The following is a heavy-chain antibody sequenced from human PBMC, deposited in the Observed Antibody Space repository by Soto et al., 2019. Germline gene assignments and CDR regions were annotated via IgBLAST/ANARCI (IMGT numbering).Heavy chain of an antibody. D-gene: IGHD3-16*01. CDR1: GFTFSSYS. CDR3: ARTPQDGVTFKASDY. V-gene: IGHV3-48*02. Sequence: GGSLRLSCAASGFTFSSYSMNWVRQAPGKGLEWVSYISSSSSNIYYADSVKGRFTISRDNAKNSLYLQMNSLRDEDTAVYYCARTPQDGVTFKASDYWGQGTLVTVSS. J-gene: IGHJ4*02. CDR2: ISSSSSNI.